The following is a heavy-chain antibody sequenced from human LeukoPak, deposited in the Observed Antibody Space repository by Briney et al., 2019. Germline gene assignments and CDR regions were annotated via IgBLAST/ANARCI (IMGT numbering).Heavy chain of an antibody. CDR2: IYSGGST. J-gene: IGHJ4*02. D-gene: IGHD3-22*01. CDR1: GFTVSSNY. Sequence: GGSLRLSCAASGFTVSSNYMSWVRQAPGKGLEWVSVIYSGGSTYYADSVKGRFTISRDNSKSTLYLQMNSLRAEDTAVYYCARGDYYDSSGYFDYWGQGTLVTVSS. V-gene: IGHV3-66*01. CDR3: ARGDYYDSSGYFDY.